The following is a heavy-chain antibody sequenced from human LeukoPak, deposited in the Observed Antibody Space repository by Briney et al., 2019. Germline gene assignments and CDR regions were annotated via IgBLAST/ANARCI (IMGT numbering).Heavy chain of an antibody. CDR2: IIPIFGTA. CDR1: GGTFSSYA. D-gene: IGHD2-15*01. J-gene: IGHJ4*02. CDR3: ARDARIPYYFDY. Sequence: SVKVSCKASGGTFSSYAISWVRQAPGQGLEWMGRIIPIFGTANYAQKFQGRVTITTDESTSSAYMELSSLRSEDTAVYYCARDARIPYYFDYWGQGTLVTVSS. V-gene: IGHV1-69*05.